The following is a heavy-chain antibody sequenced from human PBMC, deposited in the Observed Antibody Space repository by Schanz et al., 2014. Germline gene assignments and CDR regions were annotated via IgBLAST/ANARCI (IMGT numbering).Heavy chain of an antibody. J-gene: IGHJ4*02. CDR2: ISHDGYST. V-gene: IGHV3-23*04. Sequence: EVHLVESGGGLVQPGGSLRLSCAASGITFSSHSFNWVRQAPGKGLEWVSAISHDGYSTYYADSVKGRFTISRDNSKNSLYLQMNSLRAEDTAVYYCAKVRYSSGWRGDYFDEWGQGTLVTVAS. CDR3: AKVRYSSGWRGDYFDE. D-gene: IGHD6-25*01. CDR1: GITFSSHS.